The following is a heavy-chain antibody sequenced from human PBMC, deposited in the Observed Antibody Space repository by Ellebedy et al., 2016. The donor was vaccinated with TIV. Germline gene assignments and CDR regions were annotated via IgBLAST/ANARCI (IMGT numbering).Heavy chain of an antibody. CDR3: ARAGVN. Sequence: SETLSLXXTVSGDSVSSRTYYWSWIRRPPGKGLEWIGYIYYSGNTKYNPSLKSRVTMSIDTSKNQFSLRLSSVTAADTAVYYCARAGVNWGQGTLVTVSS. V-gene: IGHV4-61*01. CDR2: IYYSGNT. J-gene: IGHJ4*02. CDR1: GDSVSSRTYY. D-gene: IGHD2-8*01.